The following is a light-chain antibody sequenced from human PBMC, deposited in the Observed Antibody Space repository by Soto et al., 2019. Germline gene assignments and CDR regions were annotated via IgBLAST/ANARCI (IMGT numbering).Light chain of an antibody. CDR2: EVT. CDR3: SSYVGSNNYV. J-gene: IGLJ1*01. Sequence: QSVLTQPLSASGSAVHARTISRTGTSSDVGGYNYVSWYQQHPGKAPKLMIYEVTKRPSGVPDRFSGSKSGNTASLTVSGLQVEDEADYYCSSYVGSNNYVFGTGTKVTVL. V-gene: IGLV2-8*01. CDR1: SSDVGGYNY.